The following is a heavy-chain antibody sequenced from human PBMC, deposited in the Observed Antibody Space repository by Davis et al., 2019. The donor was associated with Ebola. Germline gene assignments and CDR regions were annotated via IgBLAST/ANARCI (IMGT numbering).Heavy chain of an antibody. CDR1: GFTFSSYW. D-gene: IGHD5-24*01. CDR2: INSDGSST. V-gene: IGHV3-74*01. CDR3: AREMATTNDAFDI. J-gene: IGHJ3*02. Sequence: HTGGSLRLSCAASGFTFSSYWMHWVRHAPGKGLVWVLRINSDGSSTSYADSVKGRFTISRDNAKNTLYLQKNSLRVEDTAVYYCAREMATTNDAFDIWGQGTMVSVSS.